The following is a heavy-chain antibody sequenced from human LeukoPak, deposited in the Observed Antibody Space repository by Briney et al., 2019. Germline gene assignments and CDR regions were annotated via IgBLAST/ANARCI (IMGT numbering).Heavy chain of an antibody. CDR3: ARGGTPYYDFWSAAQPIDY. CDR2: IIPIFGTA. V-gene: IGHV1-69*01. D-gene: IGHD3-3*01. CDR1: GGAFSSYA. J-gene: IGHJ4*02. Sequence: SVKVSCKASGGAFSSYAISWVRQAPGQGLEWMGGIIPIFGTANYAQKFQGRVTITADESTSTAYMELSSLRSEDTAVYYCARGGTPYYDFWSAAQPIDYWGQGTLVTVSS.